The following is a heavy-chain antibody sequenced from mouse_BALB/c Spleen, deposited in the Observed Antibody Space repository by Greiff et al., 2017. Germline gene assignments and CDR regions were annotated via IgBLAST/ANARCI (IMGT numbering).Heavy chain of an antibody. CDR2: IHYSGST. CDR3: ARFYDYDDWFAY. CDR1: GYSITSGYS. J-gene: IGHJ3*01. D-gene: IGHD2-4*01. V-gene: IGHV3-1*02. Sequence: DVQLQESGPDLVKPSQSLSLTCTVTGYSITSGYSWPWIRQFPGNKLEWMGYIHYSGSTNYNPSLKSRISITRDTSKNQFFLQLNSVTTEDTATYYCARFYDYDDWFAYWGQGTLVTVSA.